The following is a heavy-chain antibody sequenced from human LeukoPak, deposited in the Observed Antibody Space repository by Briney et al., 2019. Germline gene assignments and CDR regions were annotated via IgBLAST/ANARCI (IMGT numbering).Heavy chain of an antibody. V-gene: IGHV1-8*01. D-gene: IGHD6-19*01. J-gene: IGHJ4*02. CDR2: MNPNSGNT. CDR1: GYTFTSYD. CDR3: ARGCAYSSGCQVDY. Sequence: ASVKVSCKASGYTFTSYDINWVRQATGQGLEWMGWMNPNSGNTGYAQKFQGRVTMTRNTSISTAYMELSSLRSEDTAVYYCARGCAYSSGCQVDYWGQGTLVTVSS.